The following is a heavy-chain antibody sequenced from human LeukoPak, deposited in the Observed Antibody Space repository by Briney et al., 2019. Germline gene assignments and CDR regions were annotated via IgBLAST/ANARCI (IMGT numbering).Heavy chain of an antibody. Sequence: SQTLSLTCTVSGGSISSGSYYWSWIRQPAGKGLEWIGRIYTSGSTNYNPSLKSRVTISVDTSKNQFSLKLSSVTAADTAVYYCARHASYDSSGYYSHFDYWGQGTLVTVSS. D-gene: IGHD3-22*01. CDR1: GGSISSGSYY. V-gene: IGHV4-61*02. CDR2: IYTSGST. J-gene: IGHJ4*02. CDR3: ARHASYDSSGYYSHFDY.